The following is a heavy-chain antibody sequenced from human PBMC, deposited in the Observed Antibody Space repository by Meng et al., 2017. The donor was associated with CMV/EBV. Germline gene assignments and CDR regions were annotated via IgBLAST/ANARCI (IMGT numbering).Heavy chain of an antibody. J-gene: IGHJ4*02. CDR3: AKGGYYDSSGPLPSFDY. CDR1: GFTFSSYA. CDR2: ISGSGDST. Sequence: GESLKISCAASGFTFSSYAMSWVRQAPGKGLEWVSAISGSGDSTYYADSVKGRFTISRDNSKNTLYLQMNSLRAEDTAVYYCAKGGYYDSSGPLPSFDYWGQGTLVTVSS. D-gene: IGHD3-22*01. V-gene: IGHV3-23*01.